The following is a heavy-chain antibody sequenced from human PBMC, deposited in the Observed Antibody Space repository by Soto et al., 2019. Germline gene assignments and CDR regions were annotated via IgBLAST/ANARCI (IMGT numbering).Heavy chain of an antibody. CDR1: GGSINSNNYY. J-gene: IGHJ4*02. V-gene: IGHV4-39*01. CDR2: VYYRGTT. Sequence: SETLSLTCTVSGGSINSNNYYWGWIRQPPGKGLEWIGNVYYRGTTYYNPSLKGRVTISVDTSKNQFPLKLSSVTAADTAVFFCVRHQRYSSGWYIDYWGQGTLVTVSS. CDR3: VRHQRYSSGWYIDY. D-gene: IGHD6-19*01.